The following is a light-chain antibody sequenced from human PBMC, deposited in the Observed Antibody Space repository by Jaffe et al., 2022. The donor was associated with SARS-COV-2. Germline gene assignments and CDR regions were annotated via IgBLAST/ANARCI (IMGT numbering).Light chain of an antibody. J-gene: IGKJ1*01. CDR3: HQYGNPPQT. CDR1: QSISSSY. CDR2: ATS. V-gene: IGKV3-20*01. Sequence: EIVLTQSPGTLSLSPGERATLSCRASQSISSSYFAWYQQKPGQAPRLLIYATSTRATGIPDRFSGSGSGTDFTLTISRLEPEDFVVYYCHQYGNPPQTFGQGTKVEVK.